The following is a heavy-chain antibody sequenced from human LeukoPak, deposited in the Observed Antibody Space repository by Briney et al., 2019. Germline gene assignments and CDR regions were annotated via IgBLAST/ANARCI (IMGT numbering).Heavy chain of an antibody. V-gene: IGHV3-72*01. Sequence: GGSLRLSCAASGFTFSDHYMDWVRQAPGKGLERVGRTRNKANSYTTEYAASVKGRFTISRDDSKNSLYLQMNSLKTEDTAVYYCASYRGYCSGGSCYAGPLWGQGTLVTVSS. J-gene: IGHJ4*02. CDR3: ASYRGYCSGGSCYAGPL. D-gene: IGHD2-15*01. CDR2: TRNKANSYTT. CDR1: GFTFSDHY.